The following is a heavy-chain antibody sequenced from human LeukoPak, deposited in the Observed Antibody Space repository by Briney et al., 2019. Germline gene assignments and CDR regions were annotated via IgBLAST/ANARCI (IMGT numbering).Heavy chain of an antibody. J-gene: IGHJ4*02. V-gene: IGHV3-48*01. Sequence: GGSLRLSCAASGFTFSSYSMNWVRQAPGKGLEWGSYISSSSGTIYYADSVKGRITISRDNAKNSLYLQMNSLRAGDTAVYYCARALRAYSYGTFDYWGQGTLVTVSS. D-gene: IGHD5-18*01. CDR1: GFTFSSYS. CDR2: ISSSSGTI. CDR3: ARALRAYSYGTFDY.